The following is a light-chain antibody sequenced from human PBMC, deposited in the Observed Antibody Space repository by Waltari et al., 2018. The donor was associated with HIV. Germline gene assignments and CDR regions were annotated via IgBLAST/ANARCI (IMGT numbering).Light chain of an antibody. CDR3: ATWDDTLDGPV. J-gene: IGLJ3*02. Sequence: QSVLTQSPSASGTPGQRVTLSCSGGTSNIGTTSVSWYQQVPVTAPQLFMFSNSLRPSGVPDRFSGSKSGTSASLAISGLQSEDEADYYCATWDDTLDGPVFGGGTRLTVL. CDR1: TSNIGTTS. V-gene: IGLV1-44*01. CDR2: SNS.